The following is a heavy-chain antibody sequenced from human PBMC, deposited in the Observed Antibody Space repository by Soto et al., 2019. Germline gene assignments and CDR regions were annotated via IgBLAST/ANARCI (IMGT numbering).Heavy chain of an antibody. J-gene: IGHJ4*02. CDR3: ATDRLDDPLTY. CDR2: IIPSLGIT. CDR1: GGTFSSYT. D-gene: IGHD2-8*01. Sequence: SVKVSCKASGGTFSSYTITWVLQAPGQGLEWMGRIIPSLGITNYAQKFQGRVTITADKSTSTAYMELSSLKSEDTAVYYCATDRLDDPLTYWGQGTLVTVSS. V-gene: IGHV1-69*04.